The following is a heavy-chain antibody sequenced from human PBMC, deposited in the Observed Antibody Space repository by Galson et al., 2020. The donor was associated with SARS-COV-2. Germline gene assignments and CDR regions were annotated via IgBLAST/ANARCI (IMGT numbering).Heavy chain of an antibody. J-gene: IGHJ4*02. CDR1: GYTFTDYY. CDR2: INPNSGGT. Sequence: ASVKVSCKASGYTFTDYYIHWVRQAPGQGLEWKGWINPNSGGTNYAQKFQGRVTMTRDTSISTVYMALSRLRSDDTAVYCCARGAGGYLDYWGQGTLVTVS. CDR3: ARGAGGYLDY. V-gene: IGHV1-2*02. D-gene: IGHD2-15*01.